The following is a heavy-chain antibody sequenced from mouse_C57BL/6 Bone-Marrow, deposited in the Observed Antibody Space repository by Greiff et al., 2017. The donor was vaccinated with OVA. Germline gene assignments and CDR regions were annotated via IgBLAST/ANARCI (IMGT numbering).Heavy chain of an antibody. D-gene: IGHD2-5*01. V-gene: IGHV5-2*01. Sequence: EVQRVESGGGLVQPGESLKLSCESNEYEFPSHDMSWVRKTPEKRLELVAAINSDGGSTYYPDTMERRFIISRDNTKKTLYLQMSSLRSENTALYYCATYYSNDWFAYWGQGTLVTVSA. CDR1: EYEFPSHD. CDR2: INSDGGST. CDR3: ATYYSNDWFAY. J-gene: IGHJ3*01.